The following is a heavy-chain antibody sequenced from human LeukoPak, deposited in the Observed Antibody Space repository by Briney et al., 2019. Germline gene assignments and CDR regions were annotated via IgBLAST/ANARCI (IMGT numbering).Heavy chain of an antibody. D-gene: IGHD2-2*01. V-gene: IGHV3-9*01. CDR2: ISWNSGSI. CDR3: AKSSGAAIGLVADY. J-gene: IGHJ4*02. Sequence: GRSLRLSCAATGFSIDDYAMHWVRQAPGKGLEWVSGISWNSGSIGYADSVKGRFTISRDNAKNSLYLQMNSLRAEDTALYYCAKSSGAAIGLVADYWGQGTLVTVSS. CDR1: GFSIDDYA.